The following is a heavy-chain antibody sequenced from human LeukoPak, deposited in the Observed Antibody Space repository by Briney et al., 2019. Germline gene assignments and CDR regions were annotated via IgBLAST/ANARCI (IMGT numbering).Heavy chain of an antibody. CDR2: ISGRGGRT. V-gene: IGHV3-23*01. CDR1: GFTLSNYD. CDR3: ARDFWIRHSVPAPKDL. D-gene: IGHD2-2*01. J-gene: IGHJ5*02. Sequence: GGSLRLSCAASGFTLSNYDMSWVRQAPGKGLAWVSAISGRGGRTYYADSVKGRFTISRDNPKNTLYLQMNSLRAEDTAVFYCARDFWIRHSVPAPKDLWGQGTLVTVSS.